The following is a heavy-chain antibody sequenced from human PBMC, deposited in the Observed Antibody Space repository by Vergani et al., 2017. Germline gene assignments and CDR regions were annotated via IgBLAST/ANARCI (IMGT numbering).Heavy chain of an antibody. CDR3: ASPIYDCTNGVCPFHY. CDR2: IWYDGSNK. Sequence: QVQLVESGGGVVQPGRSLRLSCAASGFTFSSYGMHWVRQAPGKGLEWVAVIWYDGSNKYYADSVKGRFTISRDNSKNTLYLQMNSLRAEDTAVYYCASPIYDCTNGVCPFHYWGQGTLVTVSS. D-gene: IGHD2-8*01. V-gene: IGHV3-33*01. CDR1: GFTFSSYG. J-gene: IGHJ4*02.